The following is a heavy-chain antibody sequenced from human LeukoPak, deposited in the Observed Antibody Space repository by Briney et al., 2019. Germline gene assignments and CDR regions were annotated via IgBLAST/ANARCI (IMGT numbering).Heavy chain of an antibody. CDR1: GFTFSSYG. D-gene: IGHD3-22*01. J-gene: IGHJ6*02. Sequence: GGSLRLSCAASGFTFSSYGMHWVRQAPGKGLEWVAVISYDGSNEYYADSVKGRFTISRDNSKNTLYPQMNSLRAEDTAVYYCAKDRYYYDSSGYYYYYYGMDVWGQGTTVTVSS. CDR2: ISYDGSNE. V-gene: IGHV3-30*18. CDR3: AKDRYYYDSSGYYYYYYGMDV.